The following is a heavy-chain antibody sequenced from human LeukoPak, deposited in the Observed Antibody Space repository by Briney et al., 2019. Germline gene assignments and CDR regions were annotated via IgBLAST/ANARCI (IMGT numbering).Heavy chain of an antibody. D-gene: IGHD3-10*01. J-gene: IGHJ4*02. CDR1: GFTFSSYE. CDR3: AKTPTSYYFGSGSTRLDY. Sequence: PGGSLRLSCAASGFTFSSYEMNWVRQAPGKGLEWVSAISGRGDSTYYADSVKGRFTISRDNSNNTLYLQMNSLRAEDTALYYCAKTPTSYYFGSGSTRLDYWGQGTQVTVSS. CDR2: ISGRGDST. V-gene: IGHV3-23*01.